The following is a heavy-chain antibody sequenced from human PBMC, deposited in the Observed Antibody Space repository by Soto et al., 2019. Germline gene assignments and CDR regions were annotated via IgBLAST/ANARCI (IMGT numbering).Heavy chain of an antibody. CDR3: ARFRGQVAGSEKCLDY. J-gene: IGHJ4*02. D-gene: IGHD3-10*01. V-gene: IGHV4-34*01. CDR2: INHSGST. CDR1: GGSFSGYY. Sequence: QVQLQQWGAGLLKPSETMSLTCAVYGGSFSGYYWSWIRQSPGKGLEWIGEINHSGSTTYNPSFKSLVPISVDTSKTPFALKLSSVTASDTAVYYCARFRGQVAGSEKCLDYWGQGTLVTVSS.